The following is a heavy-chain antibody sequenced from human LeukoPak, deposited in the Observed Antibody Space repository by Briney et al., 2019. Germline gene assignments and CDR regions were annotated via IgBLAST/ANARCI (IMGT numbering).Heavy chain of an antibody. CDR1: GGSISSYY. CDR3: ARLGSAINWFDP. J-gene: IGHJ5*02. V-gene: IGHV4-59*08. D-gene: IGHD2-8*01. CDR2: IYYSGST. Sequence: PSETLSLTCTVSGGSISSYYWSWIRQPPGKGLEWIGYIYYSGSTNYNPSLRSRVTISVDTSKNQFSLKLSSVTAADTAVYYCARLGSAINWFDPWGQGTLVTVSS.